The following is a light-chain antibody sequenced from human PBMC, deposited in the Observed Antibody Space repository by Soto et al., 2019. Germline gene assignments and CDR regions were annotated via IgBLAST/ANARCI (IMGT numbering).Light chain of an antibody. V-gene: IGLV2-14*01. CDR2: EVS. CDR3: SSYTSSSTVGV. J-gene: IGLJ2*01. Sequence: QSALTQPASVSGSPGQSITISCTGTSSDVGGYNDVSWYQQHPGKAPKLMIYEVSNRPSGVSNRFSGSKSGNTASLTISGLQAEDEADYYCSSYTSSSTVGVFGGGTKLTVL. CDR1: SSDVGGYND.